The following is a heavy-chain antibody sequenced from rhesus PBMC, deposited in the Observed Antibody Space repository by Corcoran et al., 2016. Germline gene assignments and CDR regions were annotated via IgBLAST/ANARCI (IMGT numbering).Heavy chain of an antibody. CDR1: GFTSGNSD. CDR3: AKGSWNDVIDY. V-gene: IGHV3-32*02. Sequence: EVQLVESGGGLVQPGGSLRLSCAAFGFTSGNSDWIWIRQAPGKGLEWVSYIRSGGSIYYSDSVKGRFTISRDNAKNTLYLQMSSLRVEDTAVYYCAKGSWNDVIDYRGQGVLVTVSS. D-gene: IGHD1-14*01. J-gene: IGHJ4*01. CDR2: IRSGGSI.